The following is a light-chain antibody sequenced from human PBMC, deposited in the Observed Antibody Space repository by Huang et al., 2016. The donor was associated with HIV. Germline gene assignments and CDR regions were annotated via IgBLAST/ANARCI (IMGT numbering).Light chain of an antibody. CDR1: QSISRW. V-gene: IGKV1-5*03. CDR2: AAS. Sequence: DIQMTQSPSTLSPSVGDRVTITGRASQSISRWLAWYQQKPGKAPNPIIDAASTLETGGPSRFSGSGSGTEFTLTISSLQPDEFATYYCQHYNVYSLPFTFGQGTKLEIK. CDR3: QHYNVYSLPFT. J-gene: IGKJ2*01.